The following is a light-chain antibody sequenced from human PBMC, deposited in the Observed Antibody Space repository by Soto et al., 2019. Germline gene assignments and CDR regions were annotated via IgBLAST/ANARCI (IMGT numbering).Light chain of an antibody. Sequence: EIVMTQSPATLSVSPGERATLSCRASQNIGNNLAWYQQEPGQAPRLLIYGASIRATGIPARFSGSGSGTEFTLTISSLQSEDFALYYCQLYNDWPITFGQGTRLEIK. J-gene: IGKJ5*01. CDR2: GAS. CDR1: QNIGNN. CDR3: QLYNDWPIT. V-gene: IGKV3-15*01.